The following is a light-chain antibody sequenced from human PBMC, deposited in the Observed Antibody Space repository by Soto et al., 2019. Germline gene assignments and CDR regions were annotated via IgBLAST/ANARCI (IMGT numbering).Light chain of an antibody. V-gene: IGKV1-33*01. CDR1: QDITNY. J-gene: IGKJ5*01. CDR3: QHYDHLPIT. Sequence: DIQITQSPSSLSASVGDIVTITCQASQDITNYLNWYQQKQGRAPRLLLYDASSLETGVPSRLSGSGYGTDFTITISSMQTEDVETYYCQHYDHLPITFGQGTRLEIK. CDR2: DAS.